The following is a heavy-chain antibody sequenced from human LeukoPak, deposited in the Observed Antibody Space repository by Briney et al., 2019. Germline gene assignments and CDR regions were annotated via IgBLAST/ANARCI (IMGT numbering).Heavy chain of an antibody. Sequence: GGSLRLSCVVSEFTFSTYAMSWVRQAPGKGLEWVSSIRGSGGSTYYADSVQGRFTTSRDNSKNTLYLQMNSLRAEDTAVYYCAKDSSDYGDYDPGAFDYWGQGTLVTVSS. CDR1: EFTFSTYA. CDR2: IRGSGGST. CDR3: AKDSSDYGDYDPGAFDY. J-gene: IGHJ4*02. D-gene: IGHD4-17*01. V-gene: IGHV3-23*01.